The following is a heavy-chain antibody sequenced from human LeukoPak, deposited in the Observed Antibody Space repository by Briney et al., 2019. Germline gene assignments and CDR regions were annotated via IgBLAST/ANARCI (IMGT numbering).Heavy chain of an antibody. D-gene: IGHD3-10*01. CDR2: ISVYNGNT. CDR3: ARGQGLTMVRGVAPPIDY. Sequence: ASVKVSCKASGYTFTSYGISWVRQAPGQGLEWMGWISVYNGNTDYAQKLQGRVTMTTDTSTSTAYMELRSLRSDDTAVYYCARGQGLTMVRGVAPPIDYWGQGTLVTVSS. V-gene: IGHV1-18*01. CDR1: GYTFTSYG. J-gene: IGHJ4*02.